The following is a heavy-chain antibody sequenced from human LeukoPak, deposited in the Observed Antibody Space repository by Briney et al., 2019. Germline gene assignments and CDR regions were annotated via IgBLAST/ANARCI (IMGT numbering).Heavy chain of an antibody. CDR3: ATAGGRWLQFQGDY. CDR2: MNPNSGNT. V-gene: IGHV1-8*01. D-gene: IGHD5-24*01. J-gene: IGHJ4*02. CDR1: GYTFTSYD. Sequence: ASVKVSCKASGYTFTSYDINWVRQATGQGLEWMGWMNPNSGNTGYAQKFQGRVTMTRNTSISTAYMELSSLRSEDTAVYYCATAGGRWLQFQGDYWGQGTLVTVSS.